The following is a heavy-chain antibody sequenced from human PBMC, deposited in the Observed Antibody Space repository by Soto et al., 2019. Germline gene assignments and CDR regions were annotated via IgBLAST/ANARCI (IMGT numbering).Heavy chain of an antibody. V-gene: IGHV1-18*01. Sequence: ASVKVSCKASGYIFTSYGISWVRQAPGQGLEWMGWISAYNGNTNYAQKLQGRVTMTTDTSTSTAYMELRSLRSDDTAVYYCARVMEYYYDSSGYYPSAEYLQHWGQGTLVTVSS. D-gene: IGHD3-22*01. J-gene: IGHJ1*01. CDR1: GYIFTSYG. CDR2: ISAYNGNT. CDR3: ARVMEYYYDSSGYYPSAEYLQH.